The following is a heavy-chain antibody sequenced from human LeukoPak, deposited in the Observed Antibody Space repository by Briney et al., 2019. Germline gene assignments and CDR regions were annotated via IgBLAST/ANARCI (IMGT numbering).Heavy chain of an antibody. CDR3: ARACPWEPAREYFDY. V-gene: IGHV4-39*01. CDR1: GASISSTFYY. CDR2: INYSGSI. J-gene: IGHJ4*02. Sequence: PSESLSLTCTVSGASISSTFYYWGWIRPPPGKGLELNMSINYSGSIYDHPSINSPVTISVDTSKNQFSLKLSFVTAADTAVYYCARACPWEPAREYFDYWGQGTLVTVSS. D-gene: IGHD1-26*01.